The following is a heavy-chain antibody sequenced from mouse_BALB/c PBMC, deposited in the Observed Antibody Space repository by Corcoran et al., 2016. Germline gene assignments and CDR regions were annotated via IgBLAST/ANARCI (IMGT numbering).Heavy chain of an antibody. CDR1: GYTFTNYG. CDR3: ARWTMITTSDY. J-gene: IGHJ2*01. Sequence: QIQLVQSGPELKKPGETVKISCKASGYTFTNYGMNWVKQAPGKGLKWMGWINTYTGEPTYADDFKGRFAFSLETSASTAYLQINNLKNEDMATYFCARWTMITTSDYWGQGTTLTVSS. CDR2: INTYTGEP. D-gene: IGHD2-4*01. V-gene: IGHV9-1*02.